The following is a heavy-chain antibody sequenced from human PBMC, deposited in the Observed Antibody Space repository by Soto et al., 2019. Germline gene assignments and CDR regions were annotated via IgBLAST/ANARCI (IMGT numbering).Heavy chain of an antibody. CDR3: VRAGAGKFGGWFDP. D-gene: IGHD6-19*01. J-gene: IGHJ5*02. CDR2: IYYSGST. CDR1: GGSIISYY. V-gene: IGHV4-59*08. Sequence: SETLSLTCTVSGGSIISYYWSWIRQPPWKGLEWIGYIYYSGSTNYNPSLKSRVTISVDTSKNQFSLKLSSVTAADTAVYYCVRAGAGKFGGWFDPWGQGTLVTVSS.